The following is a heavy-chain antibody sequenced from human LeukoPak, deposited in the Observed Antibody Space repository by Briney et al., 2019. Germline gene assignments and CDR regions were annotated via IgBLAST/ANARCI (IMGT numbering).Heavy chain of an antibody. V-gene: IGHV3-30*02. J-gene: IGHJ6*03. CDR1: GFTFSSYG. CDR3: TKINYDSSGYYSYDYYYYYMDV. CDR2: MRYDGSTK. D-gene: IGHD3-22*01. Sequence: GGSLRLSCVASGFTFSSYGMHWVRQAPGKGLEWVAFMRYDGSTKYYADSVKGRFTISRDNSKNTLYLQMNSLRAEDTAVYYCTKINYDSSGYYSYDYYYYYMDVWGKGTTVTVSS.